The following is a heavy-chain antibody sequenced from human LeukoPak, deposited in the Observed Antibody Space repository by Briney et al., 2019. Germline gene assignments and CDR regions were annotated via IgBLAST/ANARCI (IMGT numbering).Heavy chain of an antibody. CDR1: GFTVSSNY. Sequence: GGSLRLSCAASGFTVSSNYMSWVRQAPGKGLEWVSVIYSGGSTYYADSVKGRFTISRDNSKNTLYLQMNSLRAEDTAVYYCASGYDSSGYSFDYWGQGTLVTVSS. V-gene: IGHV3-53*01. CDR3: ASGYDSSGYSFDY. CDR2: IYSGGST. J-gene: IGHJ4*02. D-gene: IGHD3-22*01.